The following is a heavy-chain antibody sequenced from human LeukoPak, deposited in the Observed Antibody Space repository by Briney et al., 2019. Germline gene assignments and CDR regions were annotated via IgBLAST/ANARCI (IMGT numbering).Heavy chain of an antibody. CDR1: GFTFSSFA. D-gene: IGHD3-16*02. CDR2: ISGSGEST. CDR3: AKDAIGQYRPYYFDC. J-gene: IGHJ4*02. V-gene: IGHV3-23*01. Sequence: GGSLRLSCAASGFTFSSFAMSWVRQAPGKGLEWVSSISGSGESTYHADYVKGRFTVSRDNSKNTLNLQLNSLRAEDTAVYYCAKDAIGQYRPYYFDCWGQGTLVTVSS.